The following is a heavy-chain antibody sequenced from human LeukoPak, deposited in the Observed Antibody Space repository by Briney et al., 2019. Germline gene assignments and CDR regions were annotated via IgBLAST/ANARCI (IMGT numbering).Heavy chain of an antibody. V-gene: IGHV1-46*01. Sequence: ASVKVSCKASGYTFTSYYMHWVRQAPGQGLEWMGIINPSGGSTSYAQKFQGRVTMTRDTSTSTVYMELSSLRSEETAVYYCAREGPARGFDYWGQGTLVTVSS. J-gene: IGHJ4*02. CDR2: INPSGGST. CDR3: AREGPARGFDY. D-gene: IGHD2-2*01. CDR1: GYTFTSYY.